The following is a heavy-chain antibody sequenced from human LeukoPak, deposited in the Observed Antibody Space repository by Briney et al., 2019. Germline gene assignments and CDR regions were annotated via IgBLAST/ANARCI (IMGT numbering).Heavy chain of an antibody. J-gene: IGHJ4*02. CDR2: IYHTGST. Sequence: PSETLSLTCGVSGYSISRGYYWGWIRRPPGNGLEWIGNIYHTGSTYYNPSLRSRVTISVDTSKNQFFLKLTSVTAADTAVYYCARGLEGYSAGWSRFFEYWGQGTLATVSS. V-gene: IGHV4-38-2*01. D-gene: IGHD6-19*01. CDR1: GYSISRGYY. CDR3: ARGLEGYSAGWSRFFEY.